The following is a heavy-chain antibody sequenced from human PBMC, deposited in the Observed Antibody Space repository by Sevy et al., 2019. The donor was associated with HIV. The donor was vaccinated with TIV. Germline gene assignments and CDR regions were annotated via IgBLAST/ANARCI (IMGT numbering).Heavy chain of an antibody. CDR3: AREGCTKPHDY. CDR2: LSFGCGKI. J-gene: IGHJ4*02. D-gene: IGHD2-8*01. V-gene: IGHV3-23*01. Sequence: GGSLRLSCAASGFTFNIYSMSWVRQTPGKGLEWVATLSFGCGKINHADSVKGRFTMSRDHSKNAVYLQMNNLRVEDTAIYYCAREGCTKPHDYWGQGTLVTVSS. CDR1: GFTFNIYS.